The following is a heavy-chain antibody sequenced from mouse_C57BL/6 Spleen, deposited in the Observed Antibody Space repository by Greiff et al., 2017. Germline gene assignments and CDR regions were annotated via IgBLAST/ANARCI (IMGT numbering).Heavy chain of an antibody. D-gene: IGHD4-1*01. J-gene: IGHJ4*01. V-gene: IGHV10-1*01. CDR2: IRSKSNNYAT. CDR1: GFSFNTYA. Sequence: EVKLMESGGGLVQPKGSLKLSCAASGFSFNTYAMNWVRQAPGKGLEWVARIRSKSNNYATYYADSVKDRFTISRDDSESMLYLQMNNLKTEDTAMYYCVRHGLGRYYAMDYWGQGTSVTVSS. CDR3: VRHGLGRYYAMDY.